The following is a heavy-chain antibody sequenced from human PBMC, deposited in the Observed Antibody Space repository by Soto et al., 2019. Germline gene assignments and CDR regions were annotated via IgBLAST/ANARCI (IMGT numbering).Heavy chain of an antibody. Sequence: SETLSLTCTVSGGSISSYYWSWIRQPAGKGLEWIGRIYTSGSTNYNPSLKSRVTMSVDTSKNQFSLKLSSVTAADTAIYYCAKDPRSITGTTSIEDFQHWGPGTLVTVSS. V-gene: IGHV4-4*07. CDR3: AKDPRSITGTTSIEDFQH. J-gene: IGHJ1*01. D-gene: IGHD1-20*01. CDR2: IYTSGST. CDR1: GGSISSYY.